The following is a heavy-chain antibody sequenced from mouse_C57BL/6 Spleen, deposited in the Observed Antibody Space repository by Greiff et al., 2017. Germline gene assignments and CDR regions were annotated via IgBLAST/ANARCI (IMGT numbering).Heavy chain of an antibody. CDR3: ARGRNYYDSSSCFAY. CDR1: GFTFSSYS. D-gene: IGHD1-1*01. V-gene: IGHV5-4*03. CDR2: ISDGGSYT. Sequence: EVKLVEPGGGLVKPGGSLKLSCAASGFTFSSYSMSWVRQTPEKRLEWVAKISDGGSYTYYPDNVKGRFTIARDNAKNNLYLQISHLTSEDSAIYYCARGRNYYDSSSCFAYWGQGTLVTVSA. J-gene: IGHJ3*01.